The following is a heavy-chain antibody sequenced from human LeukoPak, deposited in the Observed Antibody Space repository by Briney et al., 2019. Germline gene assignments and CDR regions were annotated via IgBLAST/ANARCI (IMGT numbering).Heavy chain of an antibody. CDR2: ISAYNGNT. CDR1: GYTFTNNY. V-gene: IGHV1-18*04. CDR3: ARITIFGVVSPYFDY. Sequence: ASVKVSCKASGYTFTNNYLHWVRQAPGQGLEWMGWISAYNGNTNYAQKLQGRVTMTTDTSTSTAYMELRSLRSDDTAVYYCARITIFGVVSPYFDYWGQGTLVTVSS. J-gene: IGHJ4*02. D-gene: IGHD3-3*01.